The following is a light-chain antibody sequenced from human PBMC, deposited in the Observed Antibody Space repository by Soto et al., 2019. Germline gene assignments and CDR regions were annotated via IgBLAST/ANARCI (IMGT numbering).Light chain of an antibody. CDR2: EVS. CDR3: SSYTSSSTLV. CDR1: SSDVGGYNY. J-gene: IGLJ2*01. Sequence: QSALTQPASVSGSPGQSITISCTGTSSDVGGYNYVSWYQQHPGKAPKLMISEVSNRPSGVSNRFSGSKSGNTASLTISGLQAEDEADSYCSSYTSSSTLVFGGGTKVTVL. V-gene: IGLV2-14*01.